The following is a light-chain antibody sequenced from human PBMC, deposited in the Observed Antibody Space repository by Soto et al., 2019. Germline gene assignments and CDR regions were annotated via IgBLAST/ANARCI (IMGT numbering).Light chain of an antibody. V-gene: IGKV3-11*01. CDR2: DSS. CDR3: QKRSNWPIT. CDR1: QNINRY. J-gene: IGKJ5*01. Sequence: EIVLTQSPATLSLSPGERATLSCRASQNINRYLAWYHQKPGQPPRLLIYDSSTRATGIPDRFSGSGSGTDFTLTISRLEPEDFAVYYCQKRSNWPITFGQGTRLEIK.